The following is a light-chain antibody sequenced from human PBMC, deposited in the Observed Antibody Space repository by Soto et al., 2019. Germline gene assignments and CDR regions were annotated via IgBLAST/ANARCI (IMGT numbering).Light chain of an antibody. CDR2: DNN. CDR1: SSNIGDNS. J-gene: IGLJ2*01. Sequence: QSVLTQSPSVSAAPGQKVTISCSGSSSNIGDNSVSWYQQLPGTAPKLLIYDNNKRPSGIPDRFSGSKSGTSGTLDITGLQTGDEADYYCGTWDGSLRGEVFGRGTKLTVL. V-gene: IGLV1-51*01. CDR3: GTWDGSLRGEV.